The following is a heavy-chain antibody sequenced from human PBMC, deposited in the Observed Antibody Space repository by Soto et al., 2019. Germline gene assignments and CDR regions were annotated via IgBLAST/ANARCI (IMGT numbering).Heavy chain of an antibody. J-gene: IGHJ3*02. D-gene: IGHD2-21*02. Sequence: GGSLRLSCAASGFTFSSYGMHWVRQAPGKGLEWVAVISYDGSNKYYADSVKGRFTISRDNSKNTLYLQMNSLRAEDTAVYYCAKDVLRGGDFLYAFDIWGQGTMVTVSS. CDR2: ISYDGSNK. CDR3: AKDVLRGGDFLYAFDI. CDR1: GFTFSSYG. V-gene: IGHV3-30*18.